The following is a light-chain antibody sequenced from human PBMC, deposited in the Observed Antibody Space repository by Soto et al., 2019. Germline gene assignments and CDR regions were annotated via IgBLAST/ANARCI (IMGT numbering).Light chain of an antibody. CDR1: STDVGNYNL. CDR2: ATR. V-gene: IGLV2-14*02. J-gene: IGLJ1*01. Sequence: QSALTQPASVSGSPGQSITISCTGTSTDVGNYNLVSWYQQHPGKAPKLIIYATRKRPSGVSDRYSGSKSGNTASLTISGLQAEDEADYYCSSYTTTSTLVFATGTKLTVL. CDR3: SSYTTTSTLV.